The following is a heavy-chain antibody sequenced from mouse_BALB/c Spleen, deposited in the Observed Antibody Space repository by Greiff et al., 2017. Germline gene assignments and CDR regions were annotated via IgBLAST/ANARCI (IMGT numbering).Heavy chain of an antibody. CDR1: GFTFSSYT. V-gene: IGHV5-9*03. CDR3: ASPYGSSWFAY. CDR2: ISSGGGNT. Sequence: EVKLMESGGGLVKPGGSLKLSCAASGFTFSSYTMSWVRQTPEKRLEWVATISSGGGNTYYPDSVKGRFTISRDNAKNNLYLQMSSLRSEDTALYYCASPYGSSWFAYWGQGTLVTVSA. D-gene: IGHD2-2*01. J-gene: IGHJ3*01.